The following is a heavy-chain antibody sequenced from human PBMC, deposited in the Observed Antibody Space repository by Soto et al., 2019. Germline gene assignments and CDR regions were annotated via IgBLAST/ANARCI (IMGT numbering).Heavy chain of an antibody. Sequence: QVQLQQWGAGLLKPSETLSLNCAVTGGSLSGYYWSWIRQPPGKGLEWIGEVKDGGHTNYSPSLRGRVTISSDTSNNQCSLRLNSVTAADTGVYYCARGQEGVVATHWEQVSLVTVSS. CDR2: VKDGGHT. CDR1: GGSLSGYY. D-gene: IGHD5-12*01. CDR3: ARGQEGVVATH. V-gene: IGHV4-34*01. J-gene: IGHJ4*02.